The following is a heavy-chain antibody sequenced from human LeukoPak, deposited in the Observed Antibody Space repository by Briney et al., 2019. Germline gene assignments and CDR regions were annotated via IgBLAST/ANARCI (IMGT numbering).Heavy chain of an antibody. CDR2: IFPMFGTA. V-gene: IGHV1-69*13. J-gene: IGHJ6*03. CDR1: GRTFSTYA. D-gene: IGHD1-1*01. CDR3: ARDPAERLRGASYYYYMDV. Sequence: PVKVSCTASGRTFSTYAISWVRQAPGQALEWMGGIFPMFGTANYAQKFQGRVTITADESTSTAYMELSGLRSADTAVYYCARDPAERLRGASYYYYMDVWGKGTTVTVSS.